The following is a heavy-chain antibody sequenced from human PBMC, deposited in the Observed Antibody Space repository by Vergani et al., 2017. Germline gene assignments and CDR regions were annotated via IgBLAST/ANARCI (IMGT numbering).Heavy chain of an antibody. V-gene: IGHV3-21*01. D-gene: IGHD6-25*01. CDR2: ISSSSSYI. Sequence: EVQLVESGGGLVKPGGSLRLSCAASGFTFSSYSMNWVRQAPGKGLEWVSSISSSSSYIYYADSVKGRFTISRDNAKNSLYLQMNSLRAEDTAVYYCARDLIENDTYGRSGYWGPGTLVTVSS. J-gene: IGHJ1*01. CDR1: GFTFSSYS. CDR3: ARDLIENDTYGRSGY.